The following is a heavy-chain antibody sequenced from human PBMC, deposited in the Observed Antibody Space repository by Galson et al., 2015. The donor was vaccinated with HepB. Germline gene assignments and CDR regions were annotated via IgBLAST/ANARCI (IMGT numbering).Heavy chain of an antibody. CDR3: ATDSGPRTFNYNVFPY. V-gene: IGHV3-48*01. CDR1: GFTFSNYH. J-gene: IGHJ4*02. Sequence: SLRLSCAASGFTFSNYHMNWVRQAPGKGLEWISYITTSSTIIYYADSVKGRFTISRDNAKNSLYLQMNGLRAEDTAVYYCATDSGPRTFNYNVFPYWGQGARVTVSS. D-gene: IGHD4-11*01. CDR2: ITTSSTII.